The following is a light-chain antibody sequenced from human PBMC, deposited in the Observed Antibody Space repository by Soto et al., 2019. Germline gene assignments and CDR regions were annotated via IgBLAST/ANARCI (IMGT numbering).Light chain of an antibody. Sequence: EIVLTQSPATLSLSPGERATRSCRASQSVSSYLAWYQQKPGQAPRLLIYDASNRATGIPARFSGSGSGTDFTLTISSLEPEDFAVYYCQQRSNWLNFTFGQGTRLEIK. CDR1: QSVSSY. CDR3: QQRSNWLNFT. CDR2: DAS. J-gene: IGKJ5*01. V-gene: IGKV3-11*01.